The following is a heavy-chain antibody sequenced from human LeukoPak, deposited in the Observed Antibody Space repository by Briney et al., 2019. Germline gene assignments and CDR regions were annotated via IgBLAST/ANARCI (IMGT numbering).Heavy chain of an antibody. V-gene: IGHV3-23*01. D-gene: IGHD3-16*02. J-gene: IGHJ4*02. Sequence: GGSLRLSCAASGFTFSSYAMSWVRQAPGKGLEWVSAIGGSGGSTYYADSVKGRFTISRDNSKNTLYLQMNSLRAEDTAVYYCAKTHYDYVWGSYRLYYFDYWGQGTLVTVSS. CDR3: AKTHYDYVWGSYRLYYFDY. CDR1: GFTFSSYA. CDR2: IGGSGGST.